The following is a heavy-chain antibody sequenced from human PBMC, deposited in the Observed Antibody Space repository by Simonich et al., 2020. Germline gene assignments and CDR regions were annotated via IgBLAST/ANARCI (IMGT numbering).Heavy chain of an antibody. D-gene: IGHD6-25*01. CDR3: ARGGLGHWYFDL. Sequence: QVQLVQSGAEVKKPGASVKVSCKASGYTFTGYYMHWVRQAPGQGLEWVGWINPTMRGTNQGQKFQGRFTMTRDTSISTAYMELSRLRSDDTAVYYCARGGLGHWYFDLWGRGTLVTVSS. J-gene: IGHJ2*01. CDR1: GYTFTGYY. V-gene: IGHV1-2*02. CDR2: INPTMRGT.